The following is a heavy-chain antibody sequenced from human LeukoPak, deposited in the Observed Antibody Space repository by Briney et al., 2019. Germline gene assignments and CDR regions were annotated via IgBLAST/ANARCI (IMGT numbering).Heavy chain of an antibody. CDR3: ARDLWNYYDSSGYHLYYYYYMDV. CDR1: GYTFTSYG. CDR2: ISAYNGNT. Sequence: ASVKVSCKASGYTFTSYGISWVRQAPGQGLEWMGWISAYNGNTNYAQKLQGRVTMTTDTSTSTAYMELRSLRSDDTAVYYCARDLWNYYDSSGYHLYYYYYMDVWGKGTTVTVSS. V-gene: IGHV1-18*01. D-gene: IGHD3-22*01. J-gene: IGHJ6*03.